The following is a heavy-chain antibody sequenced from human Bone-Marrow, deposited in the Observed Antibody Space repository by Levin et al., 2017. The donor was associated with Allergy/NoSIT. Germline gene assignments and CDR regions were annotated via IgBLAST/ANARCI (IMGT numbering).Heavy chain of an antibody. Sequence: GESLKISCAASGFTFRHYTMNWVRQAPGKGLEWVSCITSSGDGTYYADSVKGRFTISRDNAKNSLYLQLNRLRDEDTAMYYCARDPARGYYDSSGYSCDHWGQGTLVTVSS. V-gene: IGHV3-48*02. D-gene: IGHD3-22*01. CDR1: GFTFRHYT. J-gene: IGHJ4*02. CDR3: ARDPARGYYDSSGYSCDH. CDR2: ITSSGDGT.